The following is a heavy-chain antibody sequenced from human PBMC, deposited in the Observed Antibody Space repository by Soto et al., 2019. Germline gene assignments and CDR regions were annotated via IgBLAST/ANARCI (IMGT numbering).Heavy chain of an antibody. CDR3: ARVGVVPSWYARLYYFDY. V-gene: IGHV4-59*01. D-gene: IGHD2-2*01. J-gene: IGHJ4*02. CDR1: GGSISSYY. CDR2: IYYSGST. Sequence: QVQLQESGPGLVKPSETLSLTCTVSGGSISSYYWSWIRQPPGKGLEWIGYIYYSGSTNYNPSLKSRVTISVDPSKNQFSLKLSSVTAADTAVYYCARVGVVPSWYARLYYFDYWGQGTLVTVSS.